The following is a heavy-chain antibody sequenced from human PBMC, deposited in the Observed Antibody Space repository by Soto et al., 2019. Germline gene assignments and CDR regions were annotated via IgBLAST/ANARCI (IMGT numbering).Heavy chain of an antibody. CDR2: IYWDDDK. Sequence: QITLKESGPPLVKPTQTLTLTCTFSGFSLSSSGMGVGWIRQPPGKALEWLAHIYWDDDKRYSPSLKSRLTIPKDTSKNQVVLTMTNMAPVDTATYYCAHSRIGEYDYWGQGTLVTVSS. D-gene: IGHD3-3*01. J-gene: IGHJ4*02. CDR1: GFSLSSSGMG. V-gene: IGHV2-5*02. CDR3: AHSRIGEYDY.